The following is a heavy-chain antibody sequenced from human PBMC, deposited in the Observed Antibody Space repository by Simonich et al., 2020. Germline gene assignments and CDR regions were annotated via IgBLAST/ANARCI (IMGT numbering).Heavy chain of an antibody. Sequence: QVQLVQSGAEVKKPGASVQVSCKASGYTFTSYGISWVRQAPGQGLEWMGLNSAYNGNTNDAQKLQGRVTMTTDTSTSTAYMELRSLRSDDTAVYYCARSTTGTTAFDIWGQGTMVTVSS. CDR1: GYTFTSYG. J-gene: IGHJ3*02. D-gene: IGHD1-1*01. CDR2: NSAYNGNT. V-gene: IGHV1-18*01. CDR3: ARSTTGTTAFDI.